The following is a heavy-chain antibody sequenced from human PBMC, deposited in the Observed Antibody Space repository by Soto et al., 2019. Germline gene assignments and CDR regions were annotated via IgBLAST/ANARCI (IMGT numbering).Heavy chain of an antibody. J-gene: IGHJ4*02. CDR3: ARVRYGSGSYFVYFDY. CDR1: GFTFSSHW. V-gene: IGHV3-7*03. CDR2: IKQDGNEK. D-gene: IGHD3-10*01. Sequence: GSLSLSCAASGFTFSSHWISWVRQAPGKGLEWVANIKQDGNEKYYVDSVKGRFTISRDNARNSLYLQMNSLRAEDTAVYYCARVRYGSGSYFVYFDYWGQGTLVTVSS.